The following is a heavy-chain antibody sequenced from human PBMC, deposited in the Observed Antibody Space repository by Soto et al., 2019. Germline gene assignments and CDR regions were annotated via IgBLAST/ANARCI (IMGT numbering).Heavy chain of an antibody. D-gene: IGHD6-6*01. V-gene: IGHV1-69*13. CDR2: IIPIFGTA. CDR1: GCTFSSYA. J-gene: IGHJ6*02. Sequence: GASVNRSCKASGCTFSSYAISWVRQATGQGLEWMGGIIPIFGTANYAQKFQGRVTITADESTSTAYMELSSLISEDTGVYYCWGGHSSSGVWGQGTTVTVSS. CDR3: WGGHSSSGV.